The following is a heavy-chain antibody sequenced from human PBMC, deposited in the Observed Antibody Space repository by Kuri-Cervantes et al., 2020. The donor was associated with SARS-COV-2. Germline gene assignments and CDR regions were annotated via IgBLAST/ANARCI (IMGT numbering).Heavy chain of an antibody. Sequence: GGSLRLSCAASGFTVSSNYMSWVRQAPGKGLEWVSVIYSGGSTYYADSVKGRFTISRDNSKNTLYLQMNSLRAEDTAVYYCAKNGVPKGSSPVDYWGQGTLVTVSS. V-gene: IGHV3-53*01. CDR1: GFTVSSNY. J-gene: IGHJ4*02. CDR2: IYSGGST. CDR3: AKNGVPKGSSPVDY. D-gene: IGHD6-6*01.